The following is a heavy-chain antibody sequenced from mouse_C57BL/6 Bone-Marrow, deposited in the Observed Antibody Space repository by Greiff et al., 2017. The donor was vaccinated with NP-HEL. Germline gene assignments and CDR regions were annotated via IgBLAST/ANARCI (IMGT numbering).Heavy chain of an antibody. V-gene: IGHV1-72*01. Sequence: QVQLQQPGAELVKPGASVKLSCKASGYTFTSYWMHWVKQRPGRGLEWIGRIDPNSGGTKYNEKFKSTATLTVDKPSSTAYMQLSSLTSEDSAVYYCARFIWDRDWYAMDYWGQGTSVTVSS. J-gene: IGHJ4*01. CDR2: IDPNSGGT. CDR1: GYTFTSYW. D-gene: IGHD4-1*01. CDR3: ARFIWDRDWYAMDY.